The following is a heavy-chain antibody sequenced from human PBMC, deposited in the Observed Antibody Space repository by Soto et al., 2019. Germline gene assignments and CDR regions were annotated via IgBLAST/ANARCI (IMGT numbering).Heavy chain of an antibody. D-gene: IGHD2-8*01. J-gene: IGHJ4*02. V-gene: IGHV3-30*18. Sequence: PGGSLRLSCAASGFTFSSYGMHWVRQAPGKGQEWVAAISYDGSNKYYADSVKGRFTISRDNSKNTLYLQMNSLRAEDTAVYYCAKGPRGDIVLMVYAKNFDYWGQGTLVTVSS. CDR1: GFTFSSYG. CDR3: AKGPRGDIVLMVYAKNFDY. CDR2: ISYDGSNK.